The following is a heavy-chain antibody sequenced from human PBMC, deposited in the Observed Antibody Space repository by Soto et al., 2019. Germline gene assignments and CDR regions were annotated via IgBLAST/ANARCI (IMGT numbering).Heavy chain of an antibody. D-gene: IGHD6-6*01. CDR3: ARAYASSCGFGYSDL. CDR1: GFTFRNYG. V-gene: IGHV3-30*03. J-gene: IGHJ2*01. Sequence: QVQMVESGGGVVQPGRSLRLSCAASGFTFRNYGMHWVRQAPGKGLEWVAVISYDGSNKYYADSVKGRFTLSRDNSNNTLYLQLDSLRTEDTAVYYCARAYASSCGFGYSDLWGRGTLVTVSS. CDR2: ISYDGSNK.